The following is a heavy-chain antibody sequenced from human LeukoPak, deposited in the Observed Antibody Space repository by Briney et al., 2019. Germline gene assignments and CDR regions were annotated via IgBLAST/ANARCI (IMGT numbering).Heavy chain of an antibody. Sequence: PSETLSLICTVSGGSISSGGYYWSWIRQHPGKGLEWIGYIYYSCSTYYNPSLKSRVTISVDTSKNQFSLKLSSVTAADTAVYYCARSIAVADSPDYWDQGTLVTVSS. J-gene: IGHJ4*02. V-gene: IGHV4-31*03. CDR2: IYYSCST. CDR1: GGSISSGGYY. D-gene: IGHD6-19*01. CDR3: ARSIAVADSPDY.